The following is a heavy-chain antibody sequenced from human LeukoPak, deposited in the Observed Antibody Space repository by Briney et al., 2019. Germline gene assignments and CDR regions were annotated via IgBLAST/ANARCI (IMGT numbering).Heavy chain of an antibody. CDR3: ARVGGYSYGNYYFNY. Sequence: SETLSLTCAVSGYSISSGYYWCWIRQPPGKGLDWIGSISHSGSTYYNPSLRSRVTISIDTPNNQFSLRLNSVTATDTAVYYCARVGGYSYGNYYFNYWGQGTLVTVSS. CDR1: GYSISSGYY. V-gene: IGHV4-38-2*01. J-gene: IGHJ4*02. D-gene: IGHD5-18*01. CDR2: ISHSGST.